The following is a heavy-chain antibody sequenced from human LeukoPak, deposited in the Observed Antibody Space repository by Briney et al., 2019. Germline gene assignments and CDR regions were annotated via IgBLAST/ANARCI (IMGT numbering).Heavy chain of an antibody. Sequence: GRSLRLSCAASGFRFSTYGMHWVSQAPGKGLEWVAVIWYDGSNKYYADSVEGRFTISRDDSKNTLYLQMISLRAEDTAMYYCARGTSVTHGYFEYWRQGTLVTVSS. D-gene: IGHD4-17*01. CDR1: GFRFSTYG. V-gene: IGHV3-33*01. J-gene: IGHJ4*02. CDR3: ARGTSVTHGYFEY. CDR2: IWYDGSNK.